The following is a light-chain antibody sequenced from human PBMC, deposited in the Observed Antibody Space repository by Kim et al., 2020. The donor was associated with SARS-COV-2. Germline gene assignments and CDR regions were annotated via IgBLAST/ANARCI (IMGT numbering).Light chain of an antibody. Sequence: DIQMTQSPSSLSASVGDRVTITCRASQGISNYLAWYQQKPGKVPKLLIYAASTLQSGVPSRFSGSGSGTDLTLTISSLQPEDVATYYCQKYNSAPLKLTFGGGTKVDIK. CDR2: AAS. CDR1: QGISNY. J-gene: IGKJ4*01. V-gene: IGKV1-27*01. CDR3: QKYNSAPLKLT.